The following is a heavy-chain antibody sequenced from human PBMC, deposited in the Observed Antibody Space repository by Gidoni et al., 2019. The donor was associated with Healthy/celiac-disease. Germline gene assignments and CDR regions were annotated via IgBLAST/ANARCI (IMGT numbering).Heavy chain of an antibody. J-gene: IGHJ6*02. CDR3: ARHPRDIVVVPAAITAYYGMDV. CDR2: IYYSGST. D-gene: IGHD2-2*02. V-gene: IGHV4-39*01. Sequence: QLQLQESGPGLVKPSETLSLTCTVSGGSISSSSYYWGWTRQPPGKGLEWIGSIYYSGSTYYNPSLKSRVTISVDTSKNQFSLKLSSVTAADTAVYYCARHPRDIVVVPAAITAYYGMDVWGQGTTVTVSS. CDR1: GGSISSSSYY.